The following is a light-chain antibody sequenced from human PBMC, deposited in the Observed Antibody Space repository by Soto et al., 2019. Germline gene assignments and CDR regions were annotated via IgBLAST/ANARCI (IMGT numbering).Light chain of an antibody. CDR3: QQSYDSPPT. Sequence: DIQMTQSPTTLSASVGDRVTITCRASQTINNYLNWYQQKPGKAPKCLIYGASNLQSGVSSRFSGRGSGTDYSLIISTLQPEDFATYFCQQSYDSPPTFGGGTKVEIK. J-gene: IGKJ4*01. V-gene: IGKV1-39*01. CDR1: QTINNY. CDR2: GAS.